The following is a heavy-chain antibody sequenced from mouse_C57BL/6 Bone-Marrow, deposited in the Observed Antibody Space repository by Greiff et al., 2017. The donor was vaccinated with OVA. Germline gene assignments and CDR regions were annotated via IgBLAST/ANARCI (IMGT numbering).Heavy chain of an antibody. CDR1: GYTFTDYY. Sequence: VQLQQSGPVLVKPGASVKMSCTASGYTFTDYYMNWVKQSHGKSLEWIGVINPYNGGTSYNQKFKGKATLTVDKSSSTAYMELNSLTSEDSAVDYCASPSPRFAYWGQGTLVTVSA. CDR3: ASPSPRFAY. CDR2: INPYNGGT. J-gene: IGHJ3*01. V-gene: IGHV1-19*01.